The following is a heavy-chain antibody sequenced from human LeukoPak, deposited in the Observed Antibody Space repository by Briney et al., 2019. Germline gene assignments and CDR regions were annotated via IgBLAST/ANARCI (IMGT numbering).Heavy chain of an antibody. CDR1: GYTFTGYY. D-gene: IGHD1-26*01. CDR2: INPNSGGT. J-gene: IGHJ4*02. V-gene: IGHV1-2*02. Sequence: ASVKVSCKASGYTFTGYYMHWVRQAPGQGLEWMGCINPNSGGTNYAQKFQGRVTMTRDTSISTAYMELSRLRSDDTAVYYCARAARGSYHFDYWGQGTLVTVSS. CDR3: ARAARGSYHFDY.